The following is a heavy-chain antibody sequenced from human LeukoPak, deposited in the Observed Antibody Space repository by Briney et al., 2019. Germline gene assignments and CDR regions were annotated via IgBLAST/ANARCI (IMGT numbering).Heavy chain of an antibody. Sequence: ASVKVSCKASGYTFTGYYMHWVRQAPGQGLEWMGWINPNSGGTNYAQKFQGRVTMTRDTSISTAYMELSRLRSDDTAVYYCARDDYGAHAGFDPWGQGTLVTVSS. CDR2: INPNSGGT. D-gene: IGHD4-17*01. V-gene: IGHV1-2*02. CDR3: ARDDYGAHAGFDP. J-gene: IGHJ5*02. CDR1: GYTFTGYY.